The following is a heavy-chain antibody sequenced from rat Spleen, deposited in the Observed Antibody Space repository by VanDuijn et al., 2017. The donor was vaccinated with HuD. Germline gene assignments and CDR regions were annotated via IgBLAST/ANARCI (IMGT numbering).Heavy chain of an antibody. D-gene: IGHD5-1*01. CDR3: ARLGDY. J-gene: IGHJ2*01. CDR2: IWGDGST. CDR1: GFSLTNDH. V-gene: IGHV2-27*01. Sequence: QVQLKESGPGLVQPSQTLSLTCTVSGFSLTNDHVNWVRQPPGKGLEWMGGIWGDGSTDYNSALKSRLSISRDTSKSQVFLKMNSVQTEDTAMYFCARLGDYWGQGVMVTVSS.